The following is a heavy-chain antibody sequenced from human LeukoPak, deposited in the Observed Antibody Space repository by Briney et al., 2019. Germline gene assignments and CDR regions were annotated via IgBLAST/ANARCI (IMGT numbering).Heavy chain of an antibody. CDR3: ARAVNWGYDY. Sequence: ASVKVSCKASGYTFTDYYMHWVRQAPGQGLEWMGWMNPNSGATNYAQKFQGRVTMTRDTSISTAYMELTRLTSDDTAVFYCARAVNWGYDYWGQGTLVTVSS. D-gene: IGHD7-27*01. CDR1: GYTFTDYY. J-gene: IGHJ4*02. CDR2: MNPNSGAT. V-gene: IGHV1-2*02.